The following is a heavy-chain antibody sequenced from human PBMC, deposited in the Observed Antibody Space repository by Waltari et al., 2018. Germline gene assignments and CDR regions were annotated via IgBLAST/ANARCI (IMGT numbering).Heavy chain of an antibody. D-gene: IGHD1-26*01. V-gene: IGHV4-38-2*01. CDR1: GYSISSGYY. CDR3: ATRIVGATDY. J-gene: IGHJ4*02. Sequence: QVQLQESGPGLVKPSETLSLTCAVSGYSISSGYYWGWIRQPPGKGLEWIGSIYHSGSTYNNPALKSGATISVDTSKNQFSLKLSSVTAADTAVYYCATRIVGATDYWGQGTLVTVSS. CDR2: IYHSGST.